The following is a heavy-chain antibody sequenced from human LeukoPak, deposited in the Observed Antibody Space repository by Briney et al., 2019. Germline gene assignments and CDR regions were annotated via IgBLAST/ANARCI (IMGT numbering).Heavy chain of an antibody. CDR1: GGSISGYY. D-gene: IGHD2-2*01. V-gene: IGHV4-59*01. CDR3: ARADGTNYYNYGMDV. CDR2: IHYSGST. J-gene: IGHJ6*02. Sequence: SETLSLTCTVSGGSISGYYWTWIRQSPGKGLEWIGYIHYSGSTNYNPSLKSRVTISLDTSKSQFSLKLSSVTAADTAVYYCARADGTNYYNYGMDVWGQGTTVTVSS.